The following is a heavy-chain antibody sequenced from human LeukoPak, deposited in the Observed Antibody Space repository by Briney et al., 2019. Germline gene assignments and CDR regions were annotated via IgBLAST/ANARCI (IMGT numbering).Heavy chain of an antibody. CDR2: INPNSGGT. Sequence: GASVKVSCKASGYTFTGYYMHWVRQAPGQGLEWMGWINPNSGGTNYAQKLQGRVTMTTDTSTSTAYMELRSLRSDDTAVYYCARPALHPYCSGGSCYSHNWFDPWGQGTLVTVSS. CDR1: GYTFTGYY. J-gene: IGHJ5*02. D-gene: IGHD2-15*01. CDR3: ARPALHPYCSGGSCYSHNWFDP. V-gene: IGHV1-2*02.